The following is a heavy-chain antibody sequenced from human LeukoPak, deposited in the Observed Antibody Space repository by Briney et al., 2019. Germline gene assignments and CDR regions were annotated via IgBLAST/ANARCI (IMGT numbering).Heavy chain of an antibody. CDR2: IKSKADSGTR. CDR1: GLSFTDAW. J-gene: IGHJ4*02. CDR3: SAGTGRSDFDY. Sequence: PGGSLRLSCEASGLSFTDAWMNWVRQVPGKGLEWVGRIKSKADSGTRDFAAPVKGRFSISRDDSKKTVYLQMNGLKIEDTAVYYCSAGTGRSDFDYWGQGTLVTVSS. D-gene: IGHD1-1*01. V-gene: IGHV3-15*01.